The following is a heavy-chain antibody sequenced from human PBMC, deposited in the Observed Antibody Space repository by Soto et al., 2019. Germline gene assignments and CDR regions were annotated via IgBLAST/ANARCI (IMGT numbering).Heavy chain of an antibody. V-gene: IGHV4-59*01. CDR2: IYYSGST. Sequence: SETLSLTCTVSGGSISSYYWSWIRQPPGKGLEWIGYIYYSGSTSYNPSLKSRVTISVDTSKNQFSLKLSSVTAADTAVYYCARDIGVYYYYYGMDVWGQGTTVTVSS. J-gene: IGHJ6*02. CDR1: GGSISSYY. CDR3: ARDIGVYYYYYGMDV. D-gene: IGHD3-10*01.